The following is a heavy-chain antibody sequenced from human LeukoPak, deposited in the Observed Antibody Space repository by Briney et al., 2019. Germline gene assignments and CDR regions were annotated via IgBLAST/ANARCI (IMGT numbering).Heavy chain of an antibody. J-gene: IGHJ4*02. D-gene: IGHD3-22*01. CDR1: GGSFSGHY. CDR2: INHSGST. V-gene: IGHV4-34*01. CDR3: ARRTMHDNSRDYYPIDY. Sequence: SETLPLTCRVYGGSFSGHYWSWIRQFPGKGLEWIGEINHSGSTNCNPSLKSRVTLSVDTSKNQFSLKLSSVTAADTAVYYCARRTMHDNSRDYYPIDYWGQGTLVTVSS.